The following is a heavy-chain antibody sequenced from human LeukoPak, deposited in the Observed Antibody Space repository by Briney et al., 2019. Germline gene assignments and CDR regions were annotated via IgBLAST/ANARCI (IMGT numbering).Heavy chain of an antibody. CDR2: ISYDGSNK. V-gene: IGHV3-30-3*01. D-gene: IGHD1-26*01. Sequence: GGSLRLSCAASGFTFSTYSMHWVRQAPGKGLEWVAVISYDGSNKYYADSVKGRFTISRDNSKNTLYLQMNSLRAEDTAVYYCARDHAYSGSYRPYGMDVWGQGTTVTVSS. CDR3: ARDHAYSGSYRPYGMDV. CDR1: GFTFSTYS. J-gene: IGHJ6*02.